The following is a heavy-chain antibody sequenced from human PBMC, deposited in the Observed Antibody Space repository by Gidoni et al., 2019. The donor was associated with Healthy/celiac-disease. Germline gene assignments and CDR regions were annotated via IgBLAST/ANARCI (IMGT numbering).Heavy chain of an antibody. Sequence: QVQLVESGGGVVQHGRSMRLSCAASGVTFRRYGMHWVRQAPGKGLEWLAGIWYDGSNKYYADSGKGRFTSSRDNSKNTLYLQMNSLRAEDTAVYYCARDRRHDYYYGMDVWGQGTTVTVSS. CDR3: ARDRRHDYYYGMDV. CDR1: GVTFRRYG. J-gene: IGHJ6*02. V-gene: IGHV3-33*01. CDR2: IWYDGSNK.